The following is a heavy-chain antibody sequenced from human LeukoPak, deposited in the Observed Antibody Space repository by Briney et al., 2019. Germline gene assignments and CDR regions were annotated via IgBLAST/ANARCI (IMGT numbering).Heavy chain of an antibody. CDR2: INPNSGGT. J-gene: IGHJ6*03. D-gene: IGHD3-10*01. CDR1: GYTFTGYY. Sequence: ASVKVSCKASGYTFTGYYMQWVRQAPGQGLEWMGRINPNSGGTNYAQKFQGRVTMTRDTSISTAYMELSRLRSDDTAVYYCARGLQTDYLRSYYYYMDGWGKGTTVTVSS. V-gene: IGHV1-2*06. CDR3: ARGLQTDYLRSYYYYMDG.